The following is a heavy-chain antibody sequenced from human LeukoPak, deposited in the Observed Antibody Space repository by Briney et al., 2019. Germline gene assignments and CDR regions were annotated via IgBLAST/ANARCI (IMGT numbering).Heavy chain of an antibody. V-gene: IGHV4-34*01. CDR1: GFSFSGYY. J-gene: IGHJ5*02. Sequence: SETLSLTCAVYGFSFSGYYWSWIRQPPGKGLEWVGEINHSGSTNYNPSLKSRVTISVDTSKNQFSLKLSSGTAADTAVYYCARGVLRYFPLRWFDPWGQGTLVTVSS. CDR3: ARGVLRYFPLRWFDP. D-gene: IGHD3-9*01. CDR2: INHSGST.